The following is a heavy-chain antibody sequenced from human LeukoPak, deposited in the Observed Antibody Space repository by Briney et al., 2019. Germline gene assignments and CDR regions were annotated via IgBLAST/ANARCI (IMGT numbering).Heavy chain of an antibody. J-gene: IGHJ3*02. V-gene: IGHV4-61*02. CDR3: ARGYCINGVCYYDAFDI. D-gene: IGHD2-8*01. Sequence: SETLSLTCTVSGGSISSGSYYWSWFRQPAGKGLEWIGCIYTSGTTNYNPSLKSRVTISIDTSKNQFSLKLSSVTAADTAVYYCARGYCINGVCYYDAFDIWGQGTMVTVFS. CDR1: GGSISSGSYY. CDR2: IYTSGTT.